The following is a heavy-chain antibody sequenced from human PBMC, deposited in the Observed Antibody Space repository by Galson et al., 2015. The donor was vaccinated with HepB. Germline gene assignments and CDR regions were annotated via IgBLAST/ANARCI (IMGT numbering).Heavy chain of an antibody. D-gene: IGHD6-19*01. CDR2: ISYDGSNK. J-gene: IGHJ4*02. CDR3: AKEQWPSFDS. CDR1: GFAFSDFG. Sequence: SLRLSCAASGFAFSDFGMNWVRQAPGKGLEWVTLISYDGSNKYYADSVKGRFTISRDNSKNTLYLQMYSLRPEDTAVYYCAKEQWPSFDSWGQGTLVTVSS. V-gene: IGHV3-30*18.